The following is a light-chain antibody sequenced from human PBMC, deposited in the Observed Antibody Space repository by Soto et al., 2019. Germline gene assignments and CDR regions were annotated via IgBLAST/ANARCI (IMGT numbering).Light chain of an antibody. CDR2: KVS. V-gene: IGKV1-5*03. CDR1: QTISNS. Sequence: DIQMTQSPSTLSASVGDRVTITCRASQTISNSLAWYQQKPGKAPILLIYKVSSLESGVPARSSGGGSGTEFTRTISSLQPDDFATYYCQQYYDYSTFGQGTKVDVK. J-gene: IGKJ1*01. CDR3: QQYYDYST.